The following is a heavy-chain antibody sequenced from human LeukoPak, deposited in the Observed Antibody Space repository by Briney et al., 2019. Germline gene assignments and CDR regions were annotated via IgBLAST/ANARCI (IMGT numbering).Heavy chain of an antibody. V-gene: IGHV3-49*04. CDR1: GFTFGDYA. D-gene: IGHD3-10*01. CDR3: ARFVPYFDY. J-gene: IGHJ4*02. Sequence: TGGSLRLSCTASGFTFGDYAVSWARQAPGKGLEWVGFIRSKAYGGTTEYAASVKGRFTISRDDSKSIAYLQLNSLKTEDTAVYYCARFVPYFDYWGQGTLVTVSS. CDR2: IRSKAYGGTT.